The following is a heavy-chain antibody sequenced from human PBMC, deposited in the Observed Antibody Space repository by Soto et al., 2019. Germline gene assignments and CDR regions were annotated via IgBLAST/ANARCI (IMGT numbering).Heavy chain of an antibody. V-gene: IGHV1-8*01. Sequence: GALVKVSCKASGYTFTSYDINWVRQAPGQGLGWMGWMNPNSGNTGYAQKFQGRVTMTRNTSISTAYMELSSLRSEDTAVYYCARVVLSYYYYYMDVWGQGTTVTVSS. CDR2: MNPNSGNT. J-gene: IGHJ6*03. CDR3: ARVVLSYYYYYMDV. CDR1: GYTFTSYD.